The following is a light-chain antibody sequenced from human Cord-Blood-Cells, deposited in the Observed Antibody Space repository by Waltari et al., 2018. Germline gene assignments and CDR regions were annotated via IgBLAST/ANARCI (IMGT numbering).Light chain of an antibody. J-gene: IGKJ2*01. CDR1: QSLLHSNGYNY. CDR2: LGS. V-gene: IGKV2-28*01. Sequence: DIVMTQSPLYLPVTPGEPACISCRSSQSLLHSNGYNYLDWYLQKPGQSPQLLIYLGSNRASGVPDRFSGSGSGTDFTLKISRVEAEDVGVYYCMQALQTPRTFGQGTKLEIK. CDR3: MQALQTPRT.